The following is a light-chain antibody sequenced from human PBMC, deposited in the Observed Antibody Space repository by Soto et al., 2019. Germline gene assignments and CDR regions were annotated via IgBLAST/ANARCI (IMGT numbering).Light chain of an antibody. CDR3: PQYAIIPLP. CDR2: ETS. Sequence: DIQMTQSPSSLSASVGGRVIITCQASQDIKEYLNWYQQKPGKAPKLLIYETSNSETGVPSRFSGSGSGTDFTFTISTLQSEDLATYYCPQYAIIPLPFAPVGNVDIK. J-gene: IGKJ3*01. CDR1: QDIKEY. V-gene: IGKV1-33*01.